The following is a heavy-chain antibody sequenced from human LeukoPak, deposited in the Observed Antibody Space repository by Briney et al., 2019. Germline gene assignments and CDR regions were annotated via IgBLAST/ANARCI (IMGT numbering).Heavy chain of an antibody. CDR2: IYHSGST. CDR3: ARGGYSYGYSDY. D-gene: IGHD5-18*01. CDR1: GYSISSAYY. V-gene: IGHV4-38-2*02. J-gene: IGHJ4*02. Sequence: ASETLSLTCTVSGYSISSAYYWGWIRQPPGKRLEWIGSIYHSGSTYYNPSLKSRVTISVDTSKNQFSLKLSSVTAADTAVYYCARGGYSYGYSDYWGQGTLVTVSS.